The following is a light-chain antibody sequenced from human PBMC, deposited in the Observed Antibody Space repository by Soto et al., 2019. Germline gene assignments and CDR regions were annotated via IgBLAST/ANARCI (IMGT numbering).Light chain of an antibody. CDR1: SSDVGGYNY. Sequence: QSVLTQPPSASGSPGQSVTISCTGTSSDVGGYNYVSWYQQHPGKAPKLMIYEVIKRPSGVPDRFSGSKSGNTASLTVSGLQAGDEADYYCSSFAGSTNFAVFGTGTKVTVL. J-gene: IGLJ1*01. CDR3: SSFAGSTNFAV. CDR2: EVI. V-gene: IGLV2-8*01.